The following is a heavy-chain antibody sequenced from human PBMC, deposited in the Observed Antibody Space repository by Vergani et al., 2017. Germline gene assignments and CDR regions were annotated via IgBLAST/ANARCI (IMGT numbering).Heavy chain of an antibody. CDR1: GFTFSSYG. CDR3: ARGRIEAGYEAALDI. CDR2: IWYDENNK. V-gene: IGHV3-33*01. Sequence: QVQLMESGGGVVQPGRSLRLSCAASGFTFSSYGMHWVRQAPGRGLEWVAVIWYDENNKYYGDSVKGRFTISRENSKNTLYLQMNSLRVEDRAVYYCARGRIEAGYEAALDIWGQGKMVTGSS. D-gene: IGHD3-9*01. J-gene: IGHJ3*02.